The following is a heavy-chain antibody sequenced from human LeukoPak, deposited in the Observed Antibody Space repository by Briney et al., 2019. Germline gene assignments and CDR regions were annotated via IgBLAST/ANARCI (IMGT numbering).Heavy chain of an antibody. D-gene: IGHD2-15*01. CDR2: IYYSGST. V-gene: IGHV4-39*07. J-gene: IGHJ4*02. CDR1: GGSISSSSYY. CDR3: ARVPVVVAATPGDY. Sequence: PSETLSLTCTVSGGSISSSSYYWGWIRQPPGKGLEWIGSIYYSGSTYYNPSLKSRVTISVDTSKNQFSLKLSSVTAADTAVYYCARVPVVVAATPGDYWGQGTLVTVSS.